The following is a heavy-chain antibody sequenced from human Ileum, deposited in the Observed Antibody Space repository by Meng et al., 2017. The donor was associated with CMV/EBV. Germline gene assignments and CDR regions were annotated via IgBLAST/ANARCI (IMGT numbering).Heavy chain of an antibody. V-gene: IGHV4-59*01. J-gene: IGHJ5*02. CDR2: LYYRGST. D-gene: IGHD2-15*01. CDR1: VGSSRGYS. CDR3: ARVKWGCGSSYDH. Sequence: QGRRPESSAGLVKPSETLALTWTVSVGSSRGYSWNWIRSPPGKGLEWIGYLYYRGSTNYIPSLKSRVTIAVDTSKNQFSLNVSSVTAADTAVYYCARVKWGCGSSYDHWGQGTLVTVSS.